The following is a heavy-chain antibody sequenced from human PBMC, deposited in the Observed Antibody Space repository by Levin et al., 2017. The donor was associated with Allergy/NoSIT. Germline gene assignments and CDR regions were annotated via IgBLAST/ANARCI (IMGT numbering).Heavy chain of an antibody. J-gene: IGHJ3*01. CDR3: AKYISGQGSPYAFDF. D-gene: IGHD3-10*01. CDR2: LTSNSANT. CDR1: GFIFSDYA. V-gene: IGHV3-23*01. Sequence: GGSLRLSCAASGFIFSDYAMSWVRQAPGQGLRWVSSLTSNSANTYYATSVKGRFTISRDNSRNTLYLQMSSLGAEDPAVYYCAKYISGQGSPYAFDFLGQGTVVTVSS.